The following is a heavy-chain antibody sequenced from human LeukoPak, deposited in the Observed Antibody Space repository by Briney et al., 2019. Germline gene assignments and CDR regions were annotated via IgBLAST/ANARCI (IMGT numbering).Heavy chain of an antibody. Sequence: GGSLRLSCAASGFTFSNYWMSWVRQAPGKGLEWVANIKPDGSEKYCVDSVKGRFSISRDNVRNTLYLQMNSLRVGDTALYYRARGDFWSGDYTDAFDVWGQGTMVTVSS. CDR2: IKPDGSEK. V-gene: IGHV3-7*04. J-gene: IGHJ3*01. D-gene: IGHD3-3*01. CDR3: ARGDFWSGDYTDAFDV. CDR1: GFTFSNYW.